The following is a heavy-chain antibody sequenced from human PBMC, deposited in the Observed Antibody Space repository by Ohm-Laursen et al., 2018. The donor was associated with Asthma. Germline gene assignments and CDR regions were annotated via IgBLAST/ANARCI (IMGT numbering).Heavy chain of an antibody. CDR2: IYYSGST. Sequence: TLSLTCTVSGGSISSYYWSWIRQPPGKGLEWIGYIYYSGSTNYNPSLKSRVTISVDTSKNQFSLKLSSVTAADTAVYYCARYYDSSGYAFDYWGQGTLVTVSS. CDR3: ARYYDSSGYAFDY. V-gene: IGHV4-59*01. D-gene: IGHD3-22*01. CDR1: GGSISSYY. J-gene: IGHJ4*02.